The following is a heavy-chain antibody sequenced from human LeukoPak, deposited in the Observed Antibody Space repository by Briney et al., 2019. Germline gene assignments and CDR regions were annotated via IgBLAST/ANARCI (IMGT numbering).Heavy chain of an antibody. J-gene: IGHJ4*02. CDR3: ARRGGGNYPFYFDS. V-gene: IGHV4-34*01. CDR1: GESFSGPY. CDR2: INHLGTT. Sequence: SETLSLTCAIYGESFSGPYWTWIRQSPGKGLEWIGEINHLGTTNYNPSLKSRVTISMHSSKNQFSLMLNPVTAADTAVYYCARRGGGNYPFYFDSWGQGTLVTVSS. D-gene: IGHD1-26*01.